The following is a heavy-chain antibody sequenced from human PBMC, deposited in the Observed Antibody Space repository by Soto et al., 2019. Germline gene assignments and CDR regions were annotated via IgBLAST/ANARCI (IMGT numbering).Heavy chain of an antibody. CDR3: AREAFRGAYRNYRWFDT. CDR1: GYTVTSYY. Sequence: KVSCKASGYTVTSYYIHWVRQAPGQGFEWIGIINPGAGGRSYAQKFQGRVTLTRDTSTTTVYMELSSLRSEDTDVYNCAREAFRGAYRNYRWFDTWGQGTMVTVSS. V-gene: IGHV1-46*01. CDR2: INPGAGGR. J-gene: IGHJ5*02. D-gene: IGHD4-4*01.